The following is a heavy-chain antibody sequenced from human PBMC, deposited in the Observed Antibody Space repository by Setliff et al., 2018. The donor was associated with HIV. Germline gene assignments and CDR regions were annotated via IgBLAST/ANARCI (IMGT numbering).Heavy chain of an antibody. D-gene: IGHD3-3*01. Sequence: SLRLSCAASGFTVSTNYMSWVRQAPGKGLEWVSIIYTGGSTYYADSVKGRFTISRDNSKNTLYLEMNSLRAEDTAVYYCAKDTGDNDFWSGYRNYYGMDVWGQGTTVTVSS. CDR1: GFTVSTNY. CDR3: AKDTGDNDFWSGYRNYYGMDV. J-gene: IGHJ6*02. CDR2: IYTGGST. V-gene: IGHV3-66*02.